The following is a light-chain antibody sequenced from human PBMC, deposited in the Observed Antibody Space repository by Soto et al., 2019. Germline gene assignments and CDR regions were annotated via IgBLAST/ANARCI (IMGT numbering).Light chain of an antibody. CDR1: QSISSW. CDR2: KAS. V-gene: IGKV1-5*03. CDR3: EQYDIYWT. J-gene: IGKJ1*01. Sequence: DIQLTQSPSTLSASVGDRVTITCRASQSISSWLAWYQQKPGKAPNLLIYKASTLQTGVPSRFSGSGSGTEFTLTISSLQTDDFATYYCEQYDIYWTFGQGTKVDIK.